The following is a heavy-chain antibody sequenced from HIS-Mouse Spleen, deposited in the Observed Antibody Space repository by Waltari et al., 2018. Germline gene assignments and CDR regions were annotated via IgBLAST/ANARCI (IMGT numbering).Heavy chain of an antibody. CDR1: GGSFSGYY. D-gene: IGHD3-3*01. CDR2: INHSGST. V-gene: IGHV4-34*01. CDR3: ARSGRGDFWSGRFDP. J-gene: IGHJ5*02. Sequence: QVQLQQWGAGLLKPSETLSLTCAVYGGSFSGYYWSWIRPPPGKGLGWIGEINHSGSTNSNPSLKSRVTISVDTSKNQFSLKLSSVTAADTAVYYCARSGRGDFWSGRFDPWGQGTLVTVSS.